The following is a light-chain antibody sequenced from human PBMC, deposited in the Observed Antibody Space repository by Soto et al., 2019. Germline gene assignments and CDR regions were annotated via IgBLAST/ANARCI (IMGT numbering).Light chain of an antibody. J-gene: IGLJ2*01. Sequence: SYELTQPPSVSVSPGQTARITCSGAALPKQYAHWYQRRPGQAPVLIIYKDIERPSGIPERFSGSSSGTTVTLTISGVQAEDEGDYYCQSADSSGTYEVFGGGTQLTVL. V-gene: IGLV3-25*02. CDR1: ALPKQY. CDR3: QSADSSGTYEV. CDR2: KDI.